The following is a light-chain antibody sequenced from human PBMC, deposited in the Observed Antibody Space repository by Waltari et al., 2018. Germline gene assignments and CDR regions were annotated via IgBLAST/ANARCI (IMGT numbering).Light chain of an antibody. CDR2: RDD. CDR3: AAWDDSLSGRV. V-gene: IGLV1-47*01. Sequence: QSVLTQPPSASGTPGQRVTISCSGSGSNIGANYVYWYPQLPGMAPKLLIYRDDDRPSVVPDRFSGSKSGTSASLAISGLRSEDAGDYYCAAWDDSLSGRVFGGGTKLTVL. CDR1: GSNIGANY. J-gene: IGLJ3*02.